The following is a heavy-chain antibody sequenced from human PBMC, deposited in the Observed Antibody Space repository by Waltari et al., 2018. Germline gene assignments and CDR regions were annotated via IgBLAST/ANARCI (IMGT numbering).Heavy chain of an antibody. CDR2: ISSSSSYI. D-gene: IGHD5-12*01. Sequence: EVQLVESGGGLVKPGGSLRLSCAASGFTFSSYSMNWVRQAPGKGLEWVSSISSSSSYIYYADSVKGRFTISRDNAKNSLYLQMNSLRAEDTAVYYCARDLGVPVASSYYFDYWGQGTLVTVSS. CDR1: GFTFSSYS. CDR3: ARDLGVPVASSYYFDY. V-gene: IGHV3-21*01. J-gene: IGHJ4*02.